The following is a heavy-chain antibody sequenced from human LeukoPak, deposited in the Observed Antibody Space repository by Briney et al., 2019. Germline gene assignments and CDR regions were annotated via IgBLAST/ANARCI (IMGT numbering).Heavy chain of an antibody. CDR2: INPNSGGT. D-gene: IGHD3-16*01. V-gene: IGHV1-2*02. Sequence: ASVKVSCKASGYTFTGYYMHWVRQAPGQGLEWMGWINPNSGGTNYAQKFQGRVTMTRDTSISTAYMELSRLRSDDTAVYYCARHTRNLVTFGGVMYDYWGQGTLVTVSS. CDR1: GYTFTGYY. CDR3: ARHTRNLVTFGGVMYDY. J-gene: IGHJ4*02.